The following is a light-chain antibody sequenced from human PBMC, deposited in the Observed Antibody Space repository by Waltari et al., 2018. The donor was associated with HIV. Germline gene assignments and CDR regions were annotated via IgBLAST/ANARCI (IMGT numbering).Light chain of an antibody. CDR2: GAS. CDR1: QSISNN. J-gene: IGKJ3*01. CDR3: QQYNDWPLFT. V-gene: IGKV3-15*01. Sequence: EIVMTQSPATLSVSPGDRATLSCRASQSISNNLAWYQQKPGQPPRLLIYGASTRATGVPAMFSGSGSGTDFTLTINSLQSEYFAVYCCQQYNDWPLFTFGPGTKVEIK.